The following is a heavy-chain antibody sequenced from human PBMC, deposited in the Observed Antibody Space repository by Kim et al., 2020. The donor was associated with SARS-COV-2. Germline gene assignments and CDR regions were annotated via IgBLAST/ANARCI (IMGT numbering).Heavy chain of an antibody. CDR1: HGSIIGYY. Sequence: SETLSLTCTVSHGSIIGYYWSWIRQPPGKGLDWIGYVYFGGATKYNPSLGSRVSLSLQTSSNQVSLNLRSVTAADTAVYYCARHFRDSSSYYNWDFWGQGTLVTVSS. CDR3: ARHFRDSSSYYNWDF. D-gene: IGHD3-10*01. V-gene: IGHV4-59*08. J-gene: IGHJ4*02. CDR2: VYFGGAT.